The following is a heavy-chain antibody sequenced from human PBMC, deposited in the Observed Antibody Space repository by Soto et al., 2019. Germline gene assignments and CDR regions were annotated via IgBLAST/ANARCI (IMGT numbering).Heavy chain of an antibody. Sequence: GGSLRLSCAASGFTFSNYGMHWVRQAPGKGLEWVAVISYDGTKKFYTDFVKGRFTVSRDNSKNTLYLQMNSLRAEDTAFYYCARDFSIYRYTGYDSLQYWGQGTPVTVSS. D-gene: IGHD5-12*01. V-gene: IGHV3-30*03. J-gene: IGHJ4*02. CDR3: ARDFSIYRYTGYDSLQY. CDR1: GFTFSNYG. CDR2: ISYDGTKK.